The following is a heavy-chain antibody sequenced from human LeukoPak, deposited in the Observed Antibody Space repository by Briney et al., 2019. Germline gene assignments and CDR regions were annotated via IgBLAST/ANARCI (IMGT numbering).Heavy chain of an antibody. D-gene: IGHD6-13*01. J-gene: IGHJ3*02. Sequence: GGSLRLSCAASGFTFTSYTMSWVRQAPGKGLEWVSSITNNGVYTYYTDSVKGRFTISRDNANNSLYLQMNSLRAEDTAVYYCARDDSSSWGAFDIWGQGTMVTVSS. CDR3: ARDDSSSWGAFDI. CDR2: ITNNGVYT. V-gene: IGHV3-21*01. CDR1: GFTFTSYT.